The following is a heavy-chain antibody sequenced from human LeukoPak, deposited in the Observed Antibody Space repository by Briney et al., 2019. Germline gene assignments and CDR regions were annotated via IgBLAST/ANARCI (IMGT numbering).Heavy chain of an antibody. D-gene: IGHD6-19*01. J-gene: IGHJ5*02. CDR1: GGSISSYY. CDR3: AREYIAVAGTWFDP. V-gene: IGHV4-59*01. CDR2: IYYSGST. Sequence: SETLSLTCTVSGGSISSYYWSWIRQPPGKGLDCIGYIYYSGSTNYNPSLKSRVTISVDTSKNQFSLKLSSVTAADTAVYYCAREYIAVAGTWFDPWGQGTLVTVSS.